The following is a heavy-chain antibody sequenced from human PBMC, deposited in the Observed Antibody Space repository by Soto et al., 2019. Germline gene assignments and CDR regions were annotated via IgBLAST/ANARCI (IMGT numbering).Heavy chain of an antibody. D-gene: IGHD6-19*01. J-gene: IGHJ6*02. CDR1: VFTFSSHA. V-gene: IGHV3-23*01. Sequence: GGSLRLSCAASVFTFSSHAMSWVRQAPGKGLEWVSTISSGGDNTYSADSVKGRFTISRDNSKNTLYLQMNSLRAEDTAVYYCAKDFDSYSSGRYGMDDWCQGTTVTVSS. CDR2: ISSGGDNT. CDR3: AKDFDSYSSGRYGMDD.